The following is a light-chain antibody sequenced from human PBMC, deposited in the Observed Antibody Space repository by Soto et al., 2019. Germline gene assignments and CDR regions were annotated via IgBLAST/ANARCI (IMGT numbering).Light chain of an antibody. CDR1: QDIGN. CDR3: LQYHILCA. J-gene: IGKJ2*01. CDR2: RAS. Sequence: SPASLSAYVGDRVTXXWQASQDIGNIAWYQQRPGQAPRLLIYRASTXATGVPARFSGSGSGTDFTLTISSLQSEDFTVYSCLQYHILCAFGHGTNVEIK. V-gene: IGKV3-15*01.